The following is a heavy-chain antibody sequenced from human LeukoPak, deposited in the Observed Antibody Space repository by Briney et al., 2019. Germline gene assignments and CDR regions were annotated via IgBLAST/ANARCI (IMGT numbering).Heavy chain of an antibody. CDR2: ISSSSSTI. V-gene: IGHV3-48*04. J-gene: IGHJ3*02. Sequence: PGGSLRLSCAASGFTFSSYSMNWVRQAPGKGLEWVSYISSSSSTIYYADSVKGRFTISRDNAKNSLYLQMNSLRAEDTAVYYCARDPNGDYIGAFDMWGQGTMVTVS. CDR3: ARDPNGDYIGAFDM. D-gene: IGHD4-17*01. CDR1: GFTFSSYS.